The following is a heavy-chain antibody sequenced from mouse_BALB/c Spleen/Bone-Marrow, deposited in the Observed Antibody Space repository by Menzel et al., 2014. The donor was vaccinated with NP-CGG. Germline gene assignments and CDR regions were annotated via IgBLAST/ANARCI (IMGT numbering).Heavy chain of an antibody. Sequence: VQLQPSGPELLNRGASVEISCKATGYTFSSYWIEWVKQRPGHGLEWIGEILPGSGNTHYNEKFKGKATFTADASSNTAYMQLSSLTSEDSAVYYCTRQGFSCWGQGTLGTV. J-gene: IGHJ3*01. CDR1: GYTFSSYW. CDR3: TRQGFSC. V-gene: IGHV1-9*01. CDR2: ILPGSGNT.